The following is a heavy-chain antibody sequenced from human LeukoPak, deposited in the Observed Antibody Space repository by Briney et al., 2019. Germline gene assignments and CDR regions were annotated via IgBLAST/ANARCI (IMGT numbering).Heavy chain of an antibody. D-gene: IGHD5-12*01. CDR2: ITDSGGTT. CDR3: AKDLSRLVATTDY. J-gene: IGHJ4*02. V-gene: IGHV3-23*01. CDR1: GFTFSSYV. Sequence: GGSLRLSCAASGFTFSSYVMSWVRQTPGKGLEWVSTITDSGGTTWYADSVKGRFTISRDNSKNTLYLQMNSLRAEDTAVYYCAKDLSRLVATTDYWGQGTLVTVSS.